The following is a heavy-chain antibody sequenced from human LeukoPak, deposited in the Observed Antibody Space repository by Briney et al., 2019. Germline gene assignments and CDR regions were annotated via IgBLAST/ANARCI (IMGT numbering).Heavy chain of an antibody. CDR2: ISSSSSYI. CDR3: ATLAVAGRDAFDI. Sequence: GGSLRLSCAASGFTFSSYSMNWVRQAPGKALEWVSSISSSSSYIYYADSVKGRSTISRDNAKNSLYLQMNSLRAEDTAVYYCATLAVAGRDAFDIWGQGTMVTVSS. D-gene: IGHD6-19*01. J-gene: IGHJ3*02. CDR1: GFTFSSYS. V-gene: IGHV3-21*01.